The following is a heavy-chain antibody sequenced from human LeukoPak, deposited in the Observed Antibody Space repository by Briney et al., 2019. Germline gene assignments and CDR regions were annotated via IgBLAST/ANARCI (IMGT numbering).Heavy chain of an antibody. J-gene: IGHJ4*02. D-gene: IGHD4-17*01. CDR1: GFTFSSYA. V-gene: IGHV3-23*01. CDR2: ISGSGGST. Sequence: GGSLRLSCAASGFTFSSYAMGWVSQAPGKGREWVLDISGSGGSTYYAYSVKGRFTISRDNSKNTLDLQMNSLAADDTGLYYCARTSTVTAVDYWGQGTLVTVSS. CDR3: ARTSTVTAVDY.